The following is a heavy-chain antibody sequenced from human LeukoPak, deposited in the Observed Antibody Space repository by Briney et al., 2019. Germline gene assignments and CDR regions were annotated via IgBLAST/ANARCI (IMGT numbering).Heavy chain of an antibody. Sequence: ASVKVSCKLSGNTLRELPIQWVRQAGGKGLEWMAGFDPENAEIVYAQKFQGRVTMTEDTSTNTAYMELTSLTSDDTALYYCATRGSDFWSGFDFWGQGTQVTVSS. D-gene: IGHD3-3*01. CDR2: FDPENAEI. J-gene: IGHJ4*02. CDR1: GNTLRELP. V-gene: IGHV1-24*01. CDR3: ATRGSDFWSGFDF.